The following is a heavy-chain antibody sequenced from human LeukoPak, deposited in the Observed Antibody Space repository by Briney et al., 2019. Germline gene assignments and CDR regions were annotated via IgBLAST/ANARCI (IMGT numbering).Heavy chain of an antibody. V-gene: IGHV1-46*03. CDR2: INPSGGST. D-gene: IGHD6-19*01. CDR1: GYTFTSYY. J-gene: IGHJ6*03. CDR3: ARGYSSYYYYMDV. Sequence: ASVKVSCKASGYTFTSYYMHWVRQAPGQGLERMGIINPSGGSTSYAQKFQGRVTMTRDMSTSTVYMELSSLRSEDTAVYYCARGYSSYYYYMDVWGKGTTVTVSS.